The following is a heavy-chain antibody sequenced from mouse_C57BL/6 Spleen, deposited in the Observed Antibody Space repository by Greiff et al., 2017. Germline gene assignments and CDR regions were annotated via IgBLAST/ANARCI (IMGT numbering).Heavy chain of an antibody. CDR1: GFTFSDYY. CDR2: INYDGSST. V-gene: IGHV5-16*01. Sequence: EVKVVESEGGLVQPGSSMKLSCTASGFTFSDYYMAWVRQVPEKGLEWVANINYDGSSTYYLDSLKSRFIISRDNAKNILYLQMSSLKSEDTATYYCARIGSSYEDFDYWGQGTTLTVSS. D-gene: IGHD1-1*01. J-gene: IGHJ2*01. CDR3: ARIGSSYEDFDY.